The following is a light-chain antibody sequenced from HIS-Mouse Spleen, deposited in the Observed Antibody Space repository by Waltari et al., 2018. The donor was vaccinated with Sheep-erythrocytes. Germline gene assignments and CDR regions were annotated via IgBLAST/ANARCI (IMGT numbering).Light chain of an antibody. CDR3: QQSYSTPQFT. CDR2: AAS. J-gene: IGKJ3*01. CDR1: QDISNY. Sequence: DIQMTQSTSSLSASVGDRVTITCQASQDISNYLNWYQQKPGKAPKLLIYAASSLQSGVPSRFSSSGSGTDFTLTISSLQPEDFATYYCQQSYSTPQFTFGPGTKVDIK. V-gene: IGKV1-39*01.